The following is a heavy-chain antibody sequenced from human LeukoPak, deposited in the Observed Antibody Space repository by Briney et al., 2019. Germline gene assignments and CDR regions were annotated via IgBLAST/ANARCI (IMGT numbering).Heavy chain of an antibody. CDR1: GGSFSDYY. Sequence: PSETLSLTCAVYGGSFSDYYRTWIRQPPGKGLEWIGEVNHSGGTNYIPSLKSRATISIDTSKNQFSLKRNSVAAADTAIYYCARGQERFNIGWYAASWGQGILVTVSS. CDR3: ARGQERFNIGWYAAS. D-gene: IGHD6-19*01. J-gene: IGHJ5*02. V-gene: IGHV4-34*01. CDR2: VNHSGGT.